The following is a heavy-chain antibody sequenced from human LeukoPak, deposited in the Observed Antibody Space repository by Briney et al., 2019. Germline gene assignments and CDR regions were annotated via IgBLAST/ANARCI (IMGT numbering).Heavy chain of an antibody. CDR1: GFTFSSYS. D-gene: IGHD3-3*01. CDR2: ISSSSSYI. CDR3: ASKYDFWSGFDY. Sequence: GGSLRLSCAASGFTFSSYSMNWVRRASGKGLEWVSSISSSSSYIYYADSVKGRFTISRDNAKNSLYLQMNSLRAEDTAVYYCASKYDFWSGFDYWGQGTLVTVSS. V-gene: IGHV3-21*01. J-gene: IGHJ4*02.